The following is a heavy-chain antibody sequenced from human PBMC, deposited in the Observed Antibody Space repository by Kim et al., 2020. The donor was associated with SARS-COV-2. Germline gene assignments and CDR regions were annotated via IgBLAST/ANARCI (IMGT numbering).Heavy chain of an antibody. D-gene: IGHD4-17*01. CDR1: GFTFSSYS. J-gene: IGHJ4*02. CDR2: ISSSSSYI. CDR3: ARDPTVTNGGY. V-gene: IGHV3-21*01. Sequence: GGSLRLSCAASGFTFSSYSMNWVRQAPGKGLEWVSSISSSSSYIYYADSVKGRFTISRDNAKNSLYLQMNSLRAEDTAVYYCARDPTVTNGGYWGQGTLVTVSS.